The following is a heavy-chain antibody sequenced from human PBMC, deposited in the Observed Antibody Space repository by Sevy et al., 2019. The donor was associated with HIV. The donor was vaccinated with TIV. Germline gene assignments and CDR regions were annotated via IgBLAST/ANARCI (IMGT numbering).Heavy chain of an antibody. D-gene: IGHD2-2*01. CDR3: ARDRQDIVVVPPAMQRGGTGYYYYYMDV. Sequence: GGSLRLSCAASGFTFSSYGMHWVRQAPGKGLEWVAVIWYDGSNKYYADSVKGRFTISRDNSKNTLYLQMNSLRAEDTAVYYCARDRQDIVVVPPAMQRGGTGYYYYYMDVWGKGTTVTVSS. CDR1: GFTFSSYG. CDR2: IWYDGSNK. J-gene: IGHJ6*03. V-gene: IGHV3-33*01.